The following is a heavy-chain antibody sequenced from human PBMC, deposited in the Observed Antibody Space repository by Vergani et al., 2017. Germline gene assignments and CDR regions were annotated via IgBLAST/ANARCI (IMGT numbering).Heavy chain of an antibody. CDR3: ARRRIPLRGASNXFDP. D-gene: IGHD1-26*01. Sequence: EVQLVQSGAEVKKPGESLKISCKGSGYSFTSYWIGWVRQMPGKGLEWMGIIYPGDSDTRYSPSFQGQVTISADKSISTAYLQWSSLKASDTAMYYCARRRIPLRGASNXFDPWGQGTLVTVSS. V-gene: IGHV5-51*01. CDR2: IYPGDSDT. CDR1: GYSFTSYW. J-gene: IGHJ5*02.